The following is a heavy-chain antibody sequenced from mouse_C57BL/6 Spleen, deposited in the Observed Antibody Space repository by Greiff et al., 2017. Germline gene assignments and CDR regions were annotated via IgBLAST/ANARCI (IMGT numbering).Heavy chain of an antibody. CDR2: IDPSDSYT. V-gene: IGHV1-59*01. Sequence: QVQLQQPGAELVRPGTSVKLSCKASGYTFTSYWMHWVKQRPGQGLEWIGVIDPSDSYTNYNQKFKGKATLTVNTSSSTAYMQLSSLTSEDYAVYYCARTLMTSVVSDYWGQGTTLTVSS. CDR3: ARTLMTSVVSDY. J-gene: IGHJ2*01. D-gene: IGHD1-1*01. CDR1: GYTFTSYW.